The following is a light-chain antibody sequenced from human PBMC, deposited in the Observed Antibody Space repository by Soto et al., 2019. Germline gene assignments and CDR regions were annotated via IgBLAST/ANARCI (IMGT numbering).Light chain of an antibody. CDR1: QSVSSSY. CDR3: QQYGSSPFT. V-gene: IGKV3-20*01. CDR2: GAS. Sequence: EIVLTQSPGTLSLSPGERATLSCRASQSVSSSYLAWYQQKPGQAPMLLINGASSRATGIPYRFSGSGSGTDFTLTISRLQPEDFAVYYCQQYGSSPFTFGGGTKVEIK. J-gene: IGKJ4*01.